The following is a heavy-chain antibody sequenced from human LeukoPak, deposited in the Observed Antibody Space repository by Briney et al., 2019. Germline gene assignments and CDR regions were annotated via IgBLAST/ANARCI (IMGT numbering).Heavy chain of an antibody. D-gene: IGHD6-13*01. CDR3: ARGFSSSWYAY. CDR1: GGSFSGYY. J-gene: IGHJ4*02. V-gene: IGHV4-34*01. CDR2: INHSGST. Sequence: SETLSLTCAVYGGSFSGYYWSWIRQPPGKGLEWIGEINHSGSTDYNPPLKSRVTISVDTSKNQFSLKLSSVTAADTAVYYCARGFSSSWYAYWGQGTLVTVSS.